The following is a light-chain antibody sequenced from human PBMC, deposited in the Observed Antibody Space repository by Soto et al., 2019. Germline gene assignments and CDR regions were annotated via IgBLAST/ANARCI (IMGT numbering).Light chain of an antibody. V-gene: IGLV2-8*01. J-gene: IGLJ1*01. CDR2: EVS. Sequence: QSVLTQPPSASGSPGQSVTISCTGTSSDVGAYNYVSWYQQHPGKAPKLMIYEVSKRPSGVPDRFSGSKSGNTASLTDSGIQSEDEADYYCSSHAGSNSFYVFGTGTKLTVL. CDR3: SSHAGSNSFYV. CDR1: SSDVGAYNY.